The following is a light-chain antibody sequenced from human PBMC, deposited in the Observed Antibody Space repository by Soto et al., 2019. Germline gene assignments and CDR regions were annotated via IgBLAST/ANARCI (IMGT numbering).Light chain of an antibody. CDR3: QQYGSSLPWT. CDR2: GAS. Sequence: EIVLTQSPGTLSLSPGERATLSCRASQSGSSSYLAWYQQKPGQAPRLLIYGASSRATGIPDRFSGSGSGTDFTLTISRLEPEDFAVYYCQQYGSSLPWTFGQGTQVEIK. J-gene: IGKJ1*01. V-gene: IGKV3-20*01. CDR1: QSGSSSY.